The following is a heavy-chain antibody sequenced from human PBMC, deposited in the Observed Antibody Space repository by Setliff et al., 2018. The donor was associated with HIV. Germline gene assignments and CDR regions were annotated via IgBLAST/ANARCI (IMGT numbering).Heavy chain of an antibody. CDR3: ARGVFVAALNNGAFDI. V-gene: IGHV1-18*01. Sequence: ASVKVSCKASGGTFSSYAISWVRQAPGQGLEWMGGISAYNGNTNYSQKFQGRVTITRDTSASTAYMELSSLRSEDTAVYYCARGVFVAALNNGAFDIWGQGTMVTVSS. J-gene: IGHJ3*02. D-gene: IGHD6-13*01. CDR1: GGTFSSYA. CDR2: ISAYNGNT.